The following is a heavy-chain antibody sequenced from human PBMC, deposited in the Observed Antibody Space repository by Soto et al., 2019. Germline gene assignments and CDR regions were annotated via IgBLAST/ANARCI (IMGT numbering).Heavy chain of an antibody. Sequence: SETLSLTCTVSGGSISSSSYYWGGMRQPPGKGLEWIGSIYYSGSTYYNPSLKSRVTISVDTSKNQFSLKLTPVTAEDTAVYYCALTPRRDRYNSPSYYGMDVWGQGTRVTAP. CDR2: IYYSGST. V-gene: IGHV4-39*01. CDR3: ALTPRRDRYNSPSYYGMDV. CDR1: GGSISSSSYY. J-gene: IGHJ6*02. D-gene: IGHD5-18*01.